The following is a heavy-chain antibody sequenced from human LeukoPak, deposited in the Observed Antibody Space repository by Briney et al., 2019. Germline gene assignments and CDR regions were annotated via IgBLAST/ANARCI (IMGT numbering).Heavy chain of an antibody. V-gene: IGHV3-30*04. CDR3: ARGSGSYYRYYYYMDV. CDR2: ISYDGSNK. CDR1: GFTFRSYA. Sequence: GGSLGLSCAAPGFTFRSYAMHGVRQAPGKGLEWGAVISYDGSNKYYADSVKGRFTISRDNSKNSLYLQMNSLRAEDTAVYYCARGSGSYYRYYYYMDVWGKGTTVTVSS. D-gene: IGHD3-10*01. J-gene: IGHJ6*03.